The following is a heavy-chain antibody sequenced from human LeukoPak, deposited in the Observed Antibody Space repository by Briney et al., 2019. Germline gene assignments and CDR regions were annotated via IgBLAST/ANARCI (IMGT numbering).Heavy chain of an antibody. CDR2: TSRSSSTI. Sequence: GGSLRLSCAASGFTFSSYGMNWVRQAPGKGLEWISYTSRSSSTIYYADPVKGRFTISRNNAKNSLFLQMNSLRAEDTAVYYCARALAARPFDYWGQGTLVTVSS. D-gene: IGHD6-6*01. V-gene: IGHV3-48*01. CDR1: GFTFSSYG. J-gene: IGHJ4*02. CDR3: ARALAARPFDY.